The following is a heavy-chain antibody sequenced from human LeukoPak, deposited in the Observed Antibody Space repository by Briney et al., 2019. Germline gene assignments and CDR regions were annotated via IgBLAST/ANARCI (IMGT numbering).Heavy chain of an antibody. J-gene: IGHJ4*02. V-gene: IGHV3-7*01. CDR3: ARERMYSGSGSTYPYYDY. CDR1: GFTFSSYW. CDR2: IKPDGSEK. Sequence: GGSLRLSCAASGFTFSSYWMSWVRQSPGKGLEWVANIKPDGSEKYFMDSVKGRFTISRDNAKNALYLEMNSLRAEDSAEYFCARERMYSGSGSTYPYYDYWGQGTLVTVSS. D-gene: IGHD3-10*01.